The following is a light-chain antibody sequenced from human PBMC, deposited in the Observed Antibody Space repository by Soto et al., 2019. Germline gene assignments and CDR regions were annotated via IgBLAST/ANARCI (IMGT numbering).Light chain of an antibody. J-gene: IGKJ5*01. CDR2: AAS. V-gene: IGKV3-15*01. CDR1: QSVSSN. CDR3: QQYNNWPPIT. Sequence: EIVLTQSPATLSVSPGERATLSCRASQSVSSNLVLYQQRPGQAPRLLIYAASTRATGIPARFSGSGSGTEFTLTISSLQSEDFAVYYCQQYNNWPPITFGQGTRLEI.